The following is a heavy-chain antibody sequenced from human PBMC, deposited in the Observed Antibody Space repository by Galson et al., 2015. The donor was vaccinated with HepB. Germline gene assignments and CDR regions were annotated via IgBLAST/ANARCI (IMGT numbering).Heavy chain of an antibody. Sequence: SVKVSCKVSGYTLSDLSMHWVRQAPGKGLEWMGGFDPEDGETIYAQNFQGRITMTEDTSRDTAYMELSSLTSEDTAVYNCATQCGLRFAAGYFDLWSRGTLVTGSS. CDR1: GYTLSDLS. V-gene: IGHV1-24*01. CDR3: ATQCGLRFAAGYFDL. J-gene: IGHJ2*01. CDR2: FDPEDGET. D-gene: IGHD5-12*01.